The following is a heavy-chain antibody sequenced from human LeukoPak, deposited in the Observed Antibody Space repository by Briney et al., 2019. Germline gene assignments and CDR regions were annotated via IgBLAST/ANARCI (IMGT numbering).Heavy chain of an antibody. CDR3: ARGRRPRGIVVVTAISYFDY. Sequence: SGTLSLTCAVSGGSITSTNWWSWVRQPPGKGLEWIGEIYHSGHTNYNPSLKSRVTISVDTSKNQFSLKLSSVTAADTAVYYCARGRRPRGIVVVTAISYFDYWGQGTLVTVSS. J-gene: IGHJ4*02. CDR1: GGSITSTNW. V-gene: IGHV4-4*02. CDR2: IYHSGHT. D-gene: IGHD2-21*02.